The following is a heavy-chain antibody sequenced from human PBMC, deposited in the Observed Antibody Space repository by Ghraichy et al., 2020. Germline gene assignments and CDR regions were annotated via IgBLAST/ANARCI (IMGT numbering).Heavy chain of an antibody. J-gene: IGHJ4*02. V-gene: IGHV4-4*07. D-gene: IGHD3-22*01. CDR2: IYTSGST. CDR1: GGFISSYY. CDR3: ARFYYDSSGYYFDY. Sequence: SETLSLTCTVSGGFISSYYWNWIRQPAGKGLEWIGRIYTSGSTDYNPSLKSRVTMSVDTSKNQFSLKLSSVTAADTAVYYCARFYYDSSGYYFDYWGQGTLVTVSS.